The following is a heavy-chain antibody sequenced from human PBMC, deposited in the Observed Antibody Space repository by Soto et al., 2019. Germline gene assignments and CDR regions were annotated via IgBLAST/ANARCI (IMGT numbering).Heavy chain of an antibody. CDR3: AKPHIVVVVAATGAFDI. J-gene: IGHJ3*02. Sequence: GGSLRLSCAASGFTFSSYAMSWVRQAPGKGLEWVSAISGSGGSTYYADSVKGRFTISRDNSKNTLYLQMNSLRAEDTAVYYCAKPHIVVVVAATGAFDIWGQGTMVTVSS. D-gene: IGHD2-15*01. CDR2: ISGSGGST. CDR1: GFTFSSYA. V-gene: IGHV3-23*01.